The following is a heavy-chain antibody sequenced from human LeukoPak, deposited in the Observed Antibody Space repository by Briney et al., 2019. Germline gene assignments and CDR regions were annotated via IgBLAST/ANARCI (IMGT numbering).Heavy chain of an antibody. CDR2: IRWDGGAA. Sequence: PGGSLRLSCAASGFAFDDFAMHWVRQTPAKRLEWVSLIRWDGGAAHYADSVNGRFTISRDNAKNSLYLQMNSLRAEDTAVYYCARDPSGSSRPLDAFDIWGQGTMVTVSS. J-gene: IGHJ3*02. CDR1: GFAFDDFA. D-gene: IGHD1-26*01. CDR3: ARDPSGSSRPLDAFDI. V-gene: IGHV3-43D*04.